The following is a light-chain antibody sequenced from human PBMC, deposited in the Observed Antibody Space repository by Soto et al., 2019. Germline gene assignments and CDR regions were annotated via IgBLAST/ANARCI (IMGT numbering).Light chain of an antibody. Sequence: EIVLTQSPATLSLSPGERATLSCRASHNVSSYLVWYQQKPGQAPGLLIYGASSRATGIPDRFSGSGSGTDFTLIINRLEPEDVAIYYCQQYGGSPRITFGQGTRLEIK. V-gene: IGKV3-20*01. CDR2: GAS. J-gene: IGKJ5*01. CDR3: QQYGGSPRIT. CDR1: HNVSSY.